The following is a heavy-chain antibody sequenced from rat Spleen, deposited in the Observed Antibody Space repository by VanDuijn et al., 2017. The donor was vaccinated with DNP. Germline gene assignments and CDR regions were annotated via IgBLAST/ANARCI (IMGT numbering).Heavy chain of an antibody. Sequence: VQLMESGPGLVQPSETLSLTCTVSGFSLTSYNVHWVRQTPARGLEWVATISYDGSSTYYRDSVMGRFTISRDDAKSTLYLQMDSLRSEDTATYYCARHLVRVGNVMDAWGQGASVTVSS. CDR2: ISYDGSST. V-gene: IGHV5-7*01. D-gene: IGHD1-4*01. J-gene: IGHJ4*01. CDR1: GFSLTSYN. CDR3: ARHLVRVGNVMDA.